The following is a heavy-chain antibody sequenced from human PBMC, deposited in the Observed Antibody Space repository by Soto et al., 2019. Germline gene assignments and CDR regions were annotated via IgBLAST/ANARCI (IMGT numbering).Heavy chain of an antibody. CDR2: ISGSGGST. CDR1: GFTFSSYA. Sequence: GGSLRLSCAASGFTFSSYAMSWVRQAPGKGLEWVSAISGSGGSTYYADSVKGRFTISRDNSKNTLYLQMNSLRAEDTAVYYCAESPPGAYSSPMYYFDYWGQGTLVTVSS. D-gene: IGHD6-13*01. CDR3: AESPPGAYSSPMYYFDY. V-gene: IGHV3-23*01. J-gene: IGHJ4*02.